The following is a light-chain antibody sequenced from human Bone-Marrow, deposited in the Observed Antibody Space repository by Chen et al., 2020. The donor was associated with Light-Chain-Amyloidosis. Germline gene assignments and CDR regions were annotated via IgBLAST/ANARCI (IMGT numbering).Light chain of an antibody. CDR3: SSYTSTYTLR. CDR2: DVS. Sequence: QSALTPPASVSGSPGQSLTISCTGTSSAVGHYNYVSWYQQHPGKAPKLLINDVSNRPSGVSKRFSGAKAGNTASLAIAGLQAEDEADYYCSSYTSTYTLRFGGGTKLTVL. J-gene: IGLJ2*01. CDR1: SSAVGHYNY. V-gene: IGLV2-14*03.